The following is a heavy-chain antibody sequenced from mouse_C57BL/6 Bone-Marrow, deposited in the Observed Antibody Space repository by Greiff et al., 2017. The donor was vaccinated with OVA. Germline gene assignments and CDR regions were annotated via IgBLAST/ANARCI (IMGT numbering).Heavy chain of an antibody. Sequence: QVQLQQSGAELARPGASVKMSCKASGYTFTSYTMHWVKQRPGQGLEWIGYINPSSGYTKYNQKFKDKATLTADKSSSTAYMQLSSLTSEDSAVYYCARSHYYGSSFDCDYWGQGTTLTVSS. D-gene: IGHD1-1*01. V-gene: IGHV1-4*01. J-gene: IGHJ2*01. CDR1: GYTFTSYT. CDR2: INPSSGYT. CDR3: ARSHYYGSSFDCDY.